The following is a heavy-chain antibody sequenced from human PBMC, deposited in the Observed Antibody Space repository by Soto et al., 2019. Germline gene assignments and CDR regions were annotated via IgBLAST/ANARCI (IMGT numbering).Heavy chain of an antibody. CDR2: ISGGGGST. CDR1: GFTFSSYA. D-gene: IGHD4-17*01. Sequence: GGSWRLSCAASGFTFSSYAMHWVRQAPGKGLEWFSAISGGGGSTYYADSVKGRFTISRDNSKHTLYLQMNSLRAEDTAVYYCAKFIEMTTVSLCYYYGMDVWGKGTTVTVYS. V-gene: IGHV3-23*01. CDR3: AKFIEMTTVSLCYYYGMDV. J-gene: IGHJ6*04.